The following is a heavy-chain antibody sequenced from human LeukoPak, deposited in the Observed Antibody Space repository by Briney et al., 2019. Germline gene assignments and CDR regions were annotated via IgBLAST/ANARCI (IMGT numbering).Heavy chain of an antibody. J-gene: IGHJ5*02. V-gene: IGHV1-18*01. CDR1: GYTFTNFG. Sequence: ASVKVSCKAPGYTFTNFGITWVRQAPGQGLEWMGWISAYNGNTNYAQKFQGRVTMTTDTSTSTAYMELRSLRSDDTAVYYCARDPRIVGTTPDWFDPWGQGTRVTVSS. CDR3: ARDPRIVGTTPDWFDP. CDR2: ISAYNGNT. D-gene: IGHD1-26*01.